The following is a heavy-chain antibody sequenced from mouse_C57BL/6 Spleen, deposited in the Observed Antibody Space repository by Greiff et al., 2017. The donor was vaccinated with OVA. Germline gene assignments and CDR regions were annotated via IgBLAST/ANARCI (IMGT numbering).Heavy chain of an antibody. V-gene: IGHV1-64*01. CDR3: ARGGYYGSTGYFDV. CDR1: GYTFTSYW. Sequence: VQLQQPGAELVKPGASVKLSCKASGYTFTSYWMHWVTQRPGQGLEWIGMIHPNSGSTNYNEKFKSKATLTVDNSSSTAYMQLSSLTSEDSAVYYCARGGYYGSTGYFDVWGTGTTVTVSS. CDR2: IHPNSGST. J-gene: IGHJ1*03. D-gene: IGHD1-1*01.